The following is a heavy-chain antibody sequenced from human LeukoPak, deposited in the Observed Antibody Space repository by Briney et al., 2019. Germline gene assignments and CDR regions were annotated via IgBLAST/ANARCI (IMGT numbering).Heavy chain of an antibody. D-gene: IGHD5-18*01. Sequence: SETLSLTCAVYGGSFSGYYWSWIRQPPGKGLEWIGEINHSGSTNCNPSLKSRVTISVDTSKNQFSLKLSSVTAADTAVYYCARSPEWIQLRRDFDYWGQGTLVTVSS. J-gene: IGHJ4*02. V-gene: IGHV4-34*01. CDR2: INHSGST. CDR3: ARSPEWIQLRRDFDY. CDR1: GGSFSGYY.